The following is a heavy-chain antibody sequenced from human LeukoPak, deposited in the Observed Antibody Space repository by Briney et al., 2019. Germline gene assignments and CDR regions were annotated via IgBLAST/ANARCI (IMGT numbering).Heavy chain of an antibody. J-gene: IGHJ3*02. CDR1: GGSISGHY. CDR2: IYYSGKT. CDR3: ARLLDNDSSGDPDTFDM. Sequence: SQTLSLTCAVSGGSISGHYWSWIRQPPGKGLEWIGYIYYSGKTYYVSSLRSRVTISVDTSKNRFSLKLTSVTAADTAVYYCARLLDNDSSGDPDTFDMWGEGTMVTVSS. V-gene: IGHV4-59*11. D-gene: IGHD3-22*01.